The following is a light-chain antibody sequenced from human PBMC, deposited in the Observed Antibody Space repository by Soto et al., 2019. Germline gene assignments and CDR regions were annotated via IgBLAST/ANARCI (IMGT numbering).Light chain of an antibody. CDR2: WAS. V-gene: IGKV4-1*01. J-gene: IGKJ5*01. CDR3: QQYDNWPPT. CDR1: QSVLYSSNNRNY. Sequence: DIVMTQSPDSLAVSLGERVTINCKSSQSVLYSSNNRNYLAWYQQKPGQPPKLLIYWASTRESGVPARFSGSGSGTEFTLTINSLQSEDFVVYYCQQYDNWPPTFGQGTRLEIK.